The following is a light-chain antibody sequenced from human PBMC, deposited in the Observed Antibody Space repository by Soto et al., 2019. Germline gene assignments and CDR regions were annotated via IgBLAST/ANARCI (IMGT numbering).Light chain of an antibody. Sequence: DIVMTQSPDSLAVSLGERATINCKSSQSVLYSSNNKNYLAWYQQTPGQPPKLLIYWASTRESGVPDRFSGSGSGTDCPLTISSLQAEHVAVYYCQQYYSTPYTFGQGTKLEIK. J-gene: IGKJ2*01. CDR2: WAS. CDR1: QSVLYSSNNKNY. V-gene: IGKV4-1*01. CDR3: QQYYSTPYT.